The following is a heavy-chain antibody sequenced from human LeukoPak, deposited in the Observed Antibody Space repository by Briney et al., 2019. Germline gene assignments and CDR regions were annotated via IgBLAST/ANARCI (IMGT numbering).Heavy chain of an antibody. CDR3: ARPSDPATVRAPFDS. D-gene: IGHD4-17*01. CDR1: GGSISSSSYY. Sequence: SETLSLTCTVSGGSISSSSYYWGWIRQPPGKGLGWIGSIYYSGSTYYNPSLNSRVTISVDTSKNQFSLELSSVTAADTAVYYCARPSDPATVRAPFDSWGQGTLVTVSS. CDR2: IYYSGST. V-gene: IGHV4-39*01. J-gene: IGHJ4*02.